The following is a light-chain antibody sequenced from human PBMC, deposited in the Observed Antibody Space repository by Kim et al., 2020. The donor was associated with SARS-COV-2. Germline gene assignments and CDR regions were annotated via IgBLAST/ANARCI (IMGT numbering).Light chain of an antibody. J-gene: IGKJ5*01. CDR1: QDISNY. V-gene: IGKV1-33*01. CDR2: DAS. Sequence: DIQMTQSPSSLSASVGDRVTITCQASQDISNYLNWYQQKPGKPPKLLIYDASNLETGVPSRFSGSGSGTDFTFTISSLQPEDIATYYCQQYDNLLRGTFGQGTRLEIK. CDR3: QQYDNLLRGT.